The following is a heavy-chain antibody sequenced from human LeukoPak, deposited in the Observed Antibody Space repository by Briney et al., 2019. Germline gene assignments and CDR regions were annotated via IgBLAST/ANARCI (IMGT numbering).Heavy chain of an antibody. D-gene: IGHD3-16*01. CDR3: AGGPQYSGSYGF. V-gene: IGHV3-48*03. Sequence: GGSLRLSCEASGFIFSSYEVAWVRQAPGKGLGWLSYISNGGNTIRYRDSVKGRFTISRDNAKNSVFLEMDSLRAEDTALYYCAGGPQYSGSYGFWGQGTLVTVSS. CDR1: GFIFSSYE. CDR2: ISNGGNTI. J-gene: IGHJ4*02.